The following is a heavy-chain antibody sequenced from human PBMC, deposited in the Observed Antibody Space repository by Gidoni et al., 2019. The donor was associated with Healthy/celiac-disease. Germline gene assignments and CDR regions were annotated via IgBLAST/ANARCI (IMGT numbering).Heavy chain of an antibody. CDR2: IYYSGST. D-gene: IGHD3-9*01. CDR3: ARQAKLHLPYYDILTGYYWNWFDP. J-gene: IGHJ5*02. V-gene: IGHV4-39*01. CDR1: GGSISSSSYY. Sequence: QLQLQESGPGLVKPSEPLSLTCTVSGGSISSSSYYWRWIRPPPGKGLEWIGSIYYSGSTYYNPSLKSRVTISVDTSKNQFSLKLSSVTAADTAVYYCARQAKLHLPYYDILTGYYWNWFDPWGQGTLVTVSS.